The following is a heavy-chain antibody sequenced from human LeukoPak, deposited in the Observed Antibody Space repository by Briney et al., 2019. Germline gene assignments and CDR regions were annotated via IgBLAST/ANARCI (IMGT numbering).Heavy chain of an antibody. V-gene: IGHV1-18*04. CDR3: AREGSGSYYDPFLASFDP. Sequence: ASVKVSCKASGYILTDYYMHWVRQAPGQGLEWMGWISAYNGNTNYAQKLQGRVTMTTDTSTSTAYMELRSLRSDDTAVYYCAREGSGSYYDPFLASFDPWGQGTLVTVSS. CDR2: ISAYNGNT. J-gene: IGHJ5*02. D-gene: IGHD1-26*01. CDR1: GYILTDYY.